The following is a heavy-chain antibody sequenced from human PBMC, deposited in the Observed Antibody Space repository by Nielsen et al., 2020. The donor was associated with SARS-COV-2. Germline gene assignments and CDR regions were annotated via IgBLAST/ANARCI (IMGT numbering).Heavy chain of an antibody. CDR1: GGSFSGYY. Sequence: SDTLSLTCAVYGGSFSGYYWSWISKPPGKGLEWNGEINHSGSTNYNPSLKSRVTISVYTSRRQFSLKMTSLTAADTAVYYCARGRDCGIYAYLHHMDVWGEGTAVTVSS. J-gene: IGHJ6*03. D-gene: IGHD2-21*01. V-gene: IGHV4-34*01. CDR3: ARGRDCGIYAYLHHMDV. CDR2: INHSGST.